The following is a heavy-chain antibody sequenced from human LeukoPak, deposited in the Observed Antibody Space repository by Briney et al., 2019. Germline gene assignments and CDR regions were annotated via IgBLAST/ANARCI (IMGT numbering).Heavy chain of an antibody. CDR3: AKVLDILTADYFRPDVYYFDY. CDR2: IRFDGSTK. J-gene: IGHJ4*02. D-gene: IGHD3-9*01. CDR1: GFTFSSYG. Sequence: GGSLRLSCAASGFTFSSYGIHWVRQAPGKGLEWVTFIRFDGSTKYYSDSAKGRFTISRDNSKNTVYLQMNSLRPDDTAIYYCAKVLDILTADYFRPDVYYFDYWGRGTLVTASS. V-gene: IGHV3-30*02.